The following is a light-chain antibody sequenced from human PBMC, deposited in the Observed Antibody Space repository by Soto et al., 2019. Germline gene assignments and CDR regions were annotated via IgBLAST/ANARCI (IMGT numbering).Light chain of an antibody. CDR3: QHYGTSLRP. V-gene: IGKV3-20*01. Sequence: EIVLTQSPGTLSLSPGERATLSCRASQNLSSSDLAWYQQKPGLAPRLLIYDASTRATGIPDRFSGSGSGTDFTLTISRLEPEDFAVYYCQHYGTSLRPFGRGTKVEIK. J-gene: IGKJ1*01. CDR2: DAS. CDR1: QNLSSSD.